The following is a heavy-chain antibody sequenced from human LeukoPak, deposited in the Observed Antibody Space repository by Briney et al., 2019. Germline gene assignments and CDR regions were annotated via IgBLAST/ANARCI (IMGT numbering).Heavy chain of an antibody. J-gene: IGHJ4*02. CDR3: AKDNIRIVVAGTIDY. V-gene: IGHV3-21*04. D-gene: IGHD6-19*01. Sequence: GGSLRLSCAASGFTFRSYSMNWVRQAPGKGLEWVSAIDPSSTYIYYADSVKGRFTISRDNAKNSLYLQMNSLRSEDTALYYCAKDNIRIVVAGTIDYWGQGTLVTVSS. CDR2: IDPSSTYI. CDR1: GFTFRSYS.